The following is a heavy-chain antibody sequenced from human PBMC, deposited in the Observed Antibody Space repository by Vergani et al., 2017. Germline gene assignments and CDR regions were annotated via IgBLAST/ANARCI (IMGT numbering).Heavy chain of an antibody. CDR1: GFTFTNFA. CDR2: ISGSGGFT. D-gene: IGHD3-22*01. J-gene: IGHJ4*02. Sequence: EVQLLESGGNLVQPGGSLRLSCAASGFTFTNFAMTWVRQAPGEGLEWVSGISGSGGFTYYADSVKGRFTISRDNSKKPMFLQMNNLRAEDTAVYYCAQDNVPGYYDSSGYCDYWGQGTLVTVSS. V-gene: IGHV3-23*01. CDR3: AQDNVPGYYDSSGYCDY.